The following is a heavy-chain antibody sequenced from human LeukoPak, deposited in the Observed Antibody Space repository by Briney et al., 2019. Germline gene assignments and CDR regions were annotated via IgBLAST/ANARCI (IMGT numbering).Heavy chain of an antibody. J-gene: IGHJ4*02. CDR3: SREHALGDF. Sequence: GGSLRLSCVASGFPFSSYWMTWVRQAPGKGLEWVANIKQDGSKKSYVDSVKGRFTISRDNAKNSLYLQMNSLRAEDTAVYYCSREHALGDFWGQGSLVTVSS. D-gene: IGHD2-2*01. V-gene: IGHV3-7*01. CDR2: IKQDGSKK. CDR1: GFPFSSYW.